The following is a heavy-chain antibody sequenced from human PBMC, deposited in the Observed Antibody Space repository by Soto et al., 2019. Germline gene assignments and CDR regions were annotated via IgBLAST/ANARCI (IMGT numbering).Heavy chain of an antibody. V-gene: IGHV4-61*01. CDR1: GGSVNSDSYY. CDR3: ARDHPHSYGVYYFDY. D-gene: IGHD5-18*01. CDR2: IYSSGST. J-gene: IGHJ4*02. Sequence: SETLSLTCTVSGGSVNSDSYYWTWIRQSPGKGLEWIGYIYSSGSTHYNPSLQNRVTISIDTSKNQVSLKVNSVTAADTAVYYCARDHPHSYGVYYFDYWGQGTPVTVSS.